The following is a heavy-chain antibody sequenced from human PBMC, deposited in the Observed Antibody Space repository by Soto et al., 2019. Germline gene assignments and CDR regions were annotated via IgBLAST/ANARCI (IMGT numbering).Heavy chain of an antibody. CDR2: IYPGDSDT. CDR3: VGHSGRSCVF. D-gene: IGHD3-10*01. J-gene: IGHJ4*02. Sequence: PGESLKISCKASGYSFATNWIGWVRQMPGKGLEWMGIIYPGDSDTRYSPSFQGQVTISADKSINTAYLQWSSLKASDTAMYYLVGHSGRSCVFWGRGNLVTGSS. V-gene: IGHV5-51*01. CDR1: GYSFATNW.